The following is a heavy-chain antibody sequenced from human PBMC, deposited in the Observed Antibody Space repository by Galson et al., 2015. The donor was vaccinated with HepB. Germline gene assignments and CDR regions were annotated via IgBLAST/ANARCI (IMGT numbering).Heavy chain of an antibody. CDR1: GDTFNHNP. CDR3: ARDRRDQHGSDDSVEWFHP. Sequence: SVKVSCKASGDTFNHNPITWMRQAPGQGLEWMGGIIPGVGFANYAHRFQGRLTISEDIPTSAVYMELSRLTSDDTAVYYCARDRRDQHGSDDSVEWFHPWGQRTLVFVSS. V-gene: IGHV1-69*10. D-gene: IGHD5-12*01. J-gene: IGHJ5*02. CDR2: IIPGVGFA.